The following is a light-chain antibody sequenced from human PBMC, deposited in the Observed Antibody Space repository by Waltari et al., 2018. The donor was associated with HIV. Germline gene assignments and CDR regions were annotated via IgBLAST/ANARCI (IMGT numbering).Light chain of an antibody. CDR1: SSDVGGSQY. Sequence: QSALTQPPSASGSPGQSVTISCTGTSSDVGGSQYVSWYQQHPGKAPKLMIYEVNTRPSGVPDRFSGSKSANTASLTVSGLQADDEADYYCNSYAGSNNWVFGGGTKLTVL. CDR2: EVN. CDR3: NSYAGSNNWV. J-gene: IGLJ3*02. V-gene: IGLV2-8*01.